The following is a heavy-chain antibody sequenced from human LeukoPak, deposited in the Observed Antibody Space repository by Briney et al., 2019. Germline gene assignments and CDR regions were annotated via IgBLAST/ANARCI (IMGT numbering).Heavy chain of an antibody. V-gene: IGHV3-74*01. J-gene: IGHJ4*02. D-gene: IGHD5-18*01. Sequence: QTGGSLRLSCAASGFTFNTYWMHWVRQAPGKGLVWVSQINGDGSSTAYADSVKGRFTISRDNSKNTLYLQMNSLRAEDTAVYFCAKDFDVDTAIISYFDCWGQGTLVTVSS. CDR1: GFTFNTYW. CDR3: AKDFDVDTAIISYFDC. CDR2: INGDGSST.